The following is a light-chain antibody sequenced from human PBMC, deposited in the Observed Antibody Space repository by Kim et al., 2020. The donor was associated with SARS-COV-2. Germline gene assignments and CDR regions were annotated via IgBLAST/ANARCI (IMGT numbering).Light chain of an antibody. CDR1: KLGDKY. V-gene: IGLV3-1*01. CDR3: QAWDSSTVV. Sequence: GSPGQTASITCSGDKLGDKYACWYQQKPGQSPVLVIYQDSKRPSGIPERFSGSNSGNTATLTISGTQAMDEADYYCQAWDSSTVVFGGGTQLTVL. CDR2: QDS. J-gene: IGLJ2*01.